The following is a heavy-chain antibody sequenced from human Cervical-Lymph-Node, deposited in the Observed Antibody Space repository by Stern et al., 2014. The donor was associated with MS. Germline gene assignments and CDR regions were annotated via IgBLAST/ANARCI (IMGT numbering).Heavy chain of an antibody. D-gene: IGHD1-26*01. CDR3: ARGHWELLGNNYFDS. CDR2: LHASGAT. Sequence: VQLVESGPGLVKPSQTLSLTCNVSGASISSGNSYWRWLRQPPGGGLEWIGSLHASGATYSNPFLKRRVTISGGTTKTQFSLHLNPVTAADTAVYYCARGHWELLGNNYFDSWGQGTLVTVSS. CDR1: GASISSGNSY. V-gene: IGHV4-61*02. J-gene: IGHJ4*02.